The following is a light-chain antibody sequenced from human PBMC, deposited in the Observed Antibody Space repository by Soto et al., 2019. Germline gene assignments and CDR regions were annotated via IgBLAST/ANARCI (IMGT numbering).Light chain of an antibody. V-gene: IGLV2-14*01. J-gene: IGLJ3*02. CDR2: EVS. CDR1: RDDVGGYNY. CDR3: SAYTNIGTLV. Sequence: QSALTQPASVSGSPGQSITISCTGTRDDVGGYNYVSWYQQYPGKSPKLMIYEVSYRPSGVSNRFSGSRSGHTASLSISGLQAEDEADYYCSAYTNIGTLVFGGGTKLTVL.